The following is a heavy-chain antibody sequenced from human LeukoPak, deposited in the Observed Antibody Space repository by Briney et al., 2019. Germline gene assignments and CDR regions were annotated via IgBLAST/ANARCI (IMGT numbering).Heavy chain of an antibody. D-gene: IGHD3-3*01. CDR1: RFTFGAYW. CDR2: IKEDGNEK. CDR3: VQYYDFSSGHPDH. J-gene: IGHJ4*02. V-gene: IGHV3-7*01. Sequence: GGSLRLSCTASRFTFGAYWMSWVRQAPGKGLEWVANIKEDGNEKYYVDSVKGRFTISRDNAKNSLYPQMNSLRAEDTAVYYCVQYYDFSSGHPDHWGQGTLVTVSS.